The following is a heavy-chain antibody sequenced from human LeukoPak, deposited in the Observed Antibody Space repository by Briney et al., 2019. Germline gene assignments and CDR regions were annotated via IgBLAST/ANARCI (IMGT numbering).Heavy chain of an antibody. CDR1: GFTFGDHA. V-gene: IGHV3-49*04. CDR3: TRGPLQQSLYYGMDV. CDR2: IRSKAYGATT. Sequence: GGSLRLSCTASGFTFGDHAMSWVRQAPGKGLEWVSVIRSKAYGATTAYAASVRGRFTISRDDSKRIAYLQMNSLKTEDTAVYYCTRGPLQQSLYYGMDVWGQGTTVTVSS. D-gene: IGHD5-18*01. J-gene: IGHJ6*02.